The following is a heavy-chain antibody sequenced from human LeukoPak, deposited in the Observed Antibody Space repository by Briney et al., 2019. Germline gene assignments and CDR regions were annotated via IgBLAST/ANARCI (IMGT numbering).Heavy chain of an antibody. J-gene: IGHJ2*01. Sequence: GRSLRLSCAASGFTFSSYGMHWVRQAPGKGLGWVAGISYDGSNKYYVDSVKGRFTISRDNSKNTLYLQMNSLRAEDTAVYYCATLGGDCSGGSCGLWGRGTLVTVSS. V-gene: IGHV3-30*03. CDR3: ATLGGDCSGGSCGL. CDR1: GFTFSSYG. CDR2: ISYDGSNK. D-gene: IGHD2-15*01.